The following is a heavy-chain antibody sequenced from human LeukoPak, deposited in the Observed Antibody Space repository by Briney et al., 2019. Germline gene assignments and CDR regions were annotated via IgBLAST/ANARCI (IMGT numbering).Heavy chain of an antibody. J-gene: IGHJ4*02. CDR2: INPNSGGT. CDR3: ATVSVSSSSGFDY. CDR1: GYTFTDYY. V-gene: IGHV1-2*02. Sequence: ASVKVSCKASGYTFTDYYIHWVRQAPGRGLEWLGWINPNSGGTHYAQKFQDRVTMTRDTSIGTAYMEVSRLGSDDTAEYYCATVSVSSSSGFDYWGQGTLVTVSS. D-gene: IGHD6-6*01.